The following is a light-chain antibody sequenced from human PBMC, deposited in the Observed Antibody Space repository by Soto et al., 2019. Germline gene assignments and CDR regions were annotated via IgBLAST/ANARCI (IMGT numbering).Light chain of an antibody. J-gene: IGKJ4*01. CDR3: QQRSNRPLT. CDR1: QSVDVF. Sequence: EIVLTQCPATMSLSPGARSTLACRAGQSVDVFLAWYQQRPGQAPRLLIYDASKRATYVPSRFSGSGSGTDFTLTISSLEPEDFAVYYCQQRSNRPLTFGGGTRVDIK. V-gene: IGKV3-11*01. CDR2: DAS.